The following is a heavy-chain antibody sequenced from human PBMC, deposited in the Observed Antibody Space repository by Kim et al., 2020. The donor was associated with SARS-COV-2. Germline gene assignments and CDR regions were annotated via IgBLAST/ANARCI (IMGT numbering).Heavy chain of an antibody. Sequence: SETLSLTCTVSGGSISSSSYYWGWIRQPPGKGLEWIGSIYYSGSTYYNPSLKSRVTISVDTSKNQFSLKLSSVTAADTAVYYCARHLVSGGAAAGTPHRNWFDPWGQGTLVTVSS. V-gene: IGHV4-39*01. CDR3: ARHLVSGGAAAGTPHRNWFDP. CDR1: GGSISSSSYY. CDR2: IYYSGST. D-gene: IGHD6-13*01. J-gene: IGHJ5*02.